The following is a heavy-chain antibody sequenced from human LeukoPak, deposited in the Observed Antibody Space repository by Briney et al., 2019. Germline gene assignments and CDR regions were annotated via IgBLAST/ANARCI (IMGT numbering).Heavy chain of an antibody. D-gene: IGHD3-22*01. CDR1: GGSISSYY. CDR2: IYYSGST. J-gene: IGHJ4*02. V-gene: IGHV4-59*08. Sequence: SETLSLTCTVSGGSISSYYWSWIRQPPGKGLEWIGYIYYSGSTNYNLSLKSRVTISVDTSKNQFSLKLSSVTAADTAVYYCARGRFYYDSSGYPSYYFDYWGQGTLVTVSS. CDR3: ARGRFYYDSSGYPSYYFDY.